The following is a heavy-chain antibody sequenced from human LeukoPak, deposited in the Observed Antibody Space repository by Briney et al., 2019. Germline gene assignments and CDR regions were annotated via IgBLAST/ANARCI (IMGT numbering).Heavy chain of an antibody. D-gene: IGHD3/OR15-3a*01. V-gene: IGHV3-23*01. CDR1: GFTFSNYN. CDR2: ISGSGGST. CDR3: ARDDGFSCYSY. Sequence: GGSLRLSCAASGFTFSNYNMAWVRQAPGKGLEWVSAISGSGGSTYYADSVKGRFTISRDNAKNSLYLQMNSLTAEDTAVYYCARDDGFSCYSYWGQGTLVTVSS. J-gene: IGHJ4*02.